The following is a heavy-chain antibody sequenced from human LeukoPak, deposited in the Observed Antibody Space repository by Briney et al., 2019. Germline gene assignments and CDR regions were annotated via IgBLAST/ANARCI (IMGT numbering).Heavy chain of an antibody. Sequence: PGGSLRLSCAASGFTFSSYSMNWVRQAPGKGLEWVSSISSSSSYIYYADSVKGRFTISRDNAKNSLYLQMNSLRAEDTAVYYCASLPSLVVRNDYWGQGTLVTVSS. J-gene: IGHJ4*02. D-gene: IGHD2-15*01. CDR2: ISSSSSYI. V-gene: IGHV3-21*01. CDR1: GFTFSSYS. CDR3: ASLPSLVVRNDY.